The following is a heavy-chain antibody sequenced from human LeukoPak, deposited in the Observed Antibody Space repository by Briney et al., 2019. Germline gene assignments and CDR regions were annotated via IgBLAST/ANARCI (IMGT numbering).Heavy chain of an antibody. D-gene: IGHD6-19*01. CDR2: IDHSGRT. Sequence: PSETLSLTCAVYGGSFSGYYWSWIRQPPGKGLEWIAEIDHSGRTNFSRSLKSRVTISVDTSKNHFSLKLSSVTAADTAVYYCARKGLTKPLSVAVDFDSWAQGTLVTVSS. CDR1: GGSFSGYY. CDR3: ARKGLTKPLSVAVDFDS. J-gene: IGHJ4*02. V-gene: IGHV4-34*01.